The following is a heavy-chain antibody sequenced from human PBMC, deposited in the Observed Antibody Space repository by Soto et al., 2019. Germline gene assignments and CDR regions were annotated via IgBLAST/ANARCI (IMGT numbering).Heavy chain of an antibody. D-gene: IGHD3-16*01. J-gene: IGHJ5*01. Sequence: GGSLRLSCAASGFTFSDYYMIWIRQAPGKGLEWVSYISSSSSYTNYADSVKGRFTINPDTSNNQLSLQLNSVTPDDTAVYYCVRLIGNSWLDSWGQGTLVTVS. V-gene: IGHV3-11*06. CDR3: VRLIGNSWLDS. CDR1: GFTFSDYY. CDR2: ISSSSSYT.